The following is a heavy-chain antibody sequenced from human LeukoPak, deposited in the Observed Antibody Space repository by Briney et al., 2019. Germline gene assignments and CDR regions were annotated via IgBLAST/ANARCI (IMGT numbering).Heavy chain of an antibody. CDR1: GGTFSSYA. CDR2: IIPIFGTA. V-gene: IGHV1-69*13. CDR3: ARGGPVYCSSTSCYSPMDV. D-gene: IGHD2-2*02. J-gene: IGHJ6*03. Sequence: SVKVSCKASGGTFSSYAISWVRQAPGQGLEWMGGIIPIFGTANYAQKFQGRVTITADESTSTAYMELSSLRSEDTAVYYCARGGPVYCSSTSCYSPMDVWGKGTTVTVSS.